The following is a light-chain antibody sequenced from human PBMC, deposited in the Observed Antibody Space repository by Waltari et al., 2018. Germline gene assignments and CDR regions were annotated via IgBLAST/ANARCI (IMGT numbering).Light chain of an antibody. CDR2: EGS. V-gene: IGLV2-23*01. Sequence: QSALTHTASVSGSPGHSITIPCTGTSSDVGSYNLVSWYQQHPGKAPKLMIYEGSKRPSGVSNRFSGSKSGNTASLTISGLQAEDEADYYCCSYAGGSTYVFGTGTKVTVL. J-gene: IGLJ1*01. CDR1: SSDVGSYNL. CDR3: CSYAGGSTYV.